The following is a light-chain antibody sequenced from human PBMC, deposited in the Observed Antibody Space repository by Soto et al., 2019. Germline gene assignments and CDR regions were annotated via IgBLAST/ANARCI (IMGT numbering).Light chain of an antibody. CDR1: QDISSW. V-gene: IGKV1-12*01. J-gene: IGKJ2*01. CDR3: QQANSFPVT. CDR2: AAF. Sequence: DIQMTQSPSSVSASVGDRVTITCRASQDISSWLAWYQQKAGKAPKLLIYAAFSLQSGVPSRFSGSGSGTEFTLTISSLQPEDFAAYYCQQANSFPVTFGQGTKVEIK.